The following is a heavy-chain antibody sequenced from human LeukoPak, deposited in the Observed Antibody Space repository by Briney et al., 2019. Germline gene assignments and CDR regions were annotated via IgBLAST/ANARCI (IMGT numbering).Heavy chain of an antibody. CDR1: GGSISSSSYY. CDR2: IYYSGTA. Sequence: SETLSLTCTVSGGSISSSSYYWGWIRQPPGKGLEWIGSIYYSGTAYYNRSLKSRVTISVDTSKNQFSLKLSSVTAADTAVYYCARDPSMVRDPFFWFDPWGQGTLVTVSS. V-gene: IGHV4-39*07. D-gene: IGHD3-10*01. CDR3: ARDPSMVRDPFFWFDP. J-gene: IGHJ5*02.